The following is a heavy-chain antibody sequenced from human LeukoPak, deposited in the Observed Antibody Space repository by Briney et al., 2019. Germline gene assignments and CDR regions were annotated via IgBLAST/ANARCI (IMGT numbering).Heavy chain of an antibody. Sequence: PGGSLRLSCAASGFSLTTYGTPWLRQAPGKGLEWVAVIWYDGSRKFYGDSVNGRFTVSRDTSENTMYLQMNTLRVDDTAVYYCARDGGSGIDYWGQGTLVTVSS. CDR2: IWYDGSRK. CDR1: GFSLTTYG. D-gene: IGHD3-10*01. J-gene: IGHJ4*02. CDR3: ARDGGSGIDY. V-gene: IGHV3-33*01.